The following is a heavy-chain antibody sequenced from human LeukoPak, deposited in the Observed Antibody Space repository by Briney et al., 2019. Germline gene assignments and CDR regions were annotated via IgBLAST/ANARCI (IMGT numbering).Heavy chain of an antibody. J-gene: IGHJ4*02. CDR2: INPNSGDT. V-gene: IGHV1-2*06. CDR3: ARDYCSSTSCHFDY. CDR1: GYTFTGYH. Sequence: ASVKVSCKASGYTFTGYHMHWVRQAPGQGLEWMGRINPNSGDTNYAQKFQGRVTMTRDTSITTAYMELSRLRSDDTAMYYCARDYCSSTSCHFDYWGQGTLVTVSS. D-gene: IGHD2-2*01.